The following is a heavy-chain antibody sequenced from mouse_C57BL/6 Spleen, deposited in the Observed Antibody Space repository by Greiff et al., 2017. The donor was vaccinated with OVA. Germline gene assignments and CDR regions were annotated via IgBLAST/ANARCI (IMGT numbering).Heavy chain of an antibody. Sequence: QVQLQQPGAELVKPGASVKLSCKASGYTFTSYWMQWVKQRPGQGLAWIGEIDPSDSYTNYNQKFKGKATLTVDTSSSTAYMQLSSLTSEDSAVYYCATRQLGAMDYWGQGTSVTVSS. J-gene: IGHJ4*01. CDR1: GYTFTSYW. D-gene: IGHD3-2*01. CDR3: ATRQLGAMDY. CDR2: IDPSDSYT. V-gene: IGHV1-50*01.